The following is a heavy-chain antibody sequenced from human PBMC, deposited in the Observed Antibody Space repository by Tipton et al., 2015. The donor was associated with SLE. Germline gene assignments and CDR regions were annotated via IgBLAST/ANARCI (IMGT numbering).Heavy chain of an antibody. CDR2: IYYSGST. CDR1: GGSISSYY. J-gene: IGHJ2*01. CDR3: ARDGLGISWYFDL. Sequence: LRLSCTVSGGSISSYYWSWIRQPPGKGLEWIGYIYYSGSTNYNPSLKSRVTISVDTSKNQFSLKLTSVTAADTAVYYCARDGLGISWYFDLWGRGTLVTVSS. D-gene: IGHD3/OR15-3a*01. V-gene: IGHV4-59*01.